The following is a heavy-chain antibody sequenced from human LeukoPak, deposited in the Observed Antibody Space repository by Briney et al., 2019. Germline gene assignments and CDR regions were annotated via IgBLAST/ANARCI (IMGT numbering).Heavy chain of an antibody. V-gene: IGHV4-31*03. CDR1: GGSISSGGYY. CDR2: IYYSGST. CDR3: ARDRAGDRASFDY. D-gene: IGHD4-17*01. Sequence: SQTLSLTCTVSGGSISSGGYYWSWIRQHPGKGLEWIGYIYYSGSTYYNPSLKSRVTISVDTSKNQSSLKLSSVTAADTAVYYCARDRAGDRASFDYWGQGTLVTVSS. J-gene: IGHJ4*02.